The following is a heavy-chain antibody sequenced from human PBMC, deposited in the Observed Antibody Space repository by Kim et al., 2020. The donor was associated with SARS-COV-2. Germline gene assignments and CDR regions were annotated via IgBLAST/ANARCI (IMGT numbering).Heavy chain of an antibody. CDR2: ISGGDGGT. J-gene: IGHJ1*01. V-gene: IGHV3-23*01. D-gene: IGHD7-27*01. Sequence: GGSLRLSCAASGFTFSASAMSWVRQAPGKGLEWVSTISGGDGGTYYADSVKGRFTISRDNSRNTVYLQMDSLKTEDTAVYYCARASWGNWGQGTLVTVPS. CDR1: GFTFSASA. CDR3: ARASWGN.